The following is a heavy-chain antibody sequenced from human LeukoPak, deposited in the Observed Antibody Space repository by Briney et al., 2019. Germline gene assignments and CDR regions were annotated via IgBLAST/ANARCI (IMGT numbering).Heavy chain of an antibody. D-gene: IGHD5-12*01. V-gene: IGHV4-34*01. Sequence: SETLSLTCAVYGGSFSGYYWSWIRRPPGKGLEWIGEINHSGSTSYNPSLKSRVTISVDTSKNQFSLKLSSVTAADTAVYYCARSPWGGGYALDYWGQGTLVTVSS. J-gene: IGHJ4*02. CDR2: INHSGST. CDR1: GGSFSGYY. CDR3: ARSPWGGGYALDY.